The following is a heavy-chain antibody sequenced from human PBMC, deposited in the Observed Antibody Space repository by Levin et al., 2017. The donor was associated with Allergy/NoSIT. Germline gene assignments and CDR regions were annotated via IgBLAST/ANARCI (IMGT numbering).Heavy chain of an antibody. J-gene: IGHJ6*02. D-gene: IGHD6-13*01. CDR3: ARAGGYSSSWYDYYYGMDV. CDR2: INSDGSST. CDR1: GFTFSSYW. Sequence: TGGSLRLSCAASGFTFSSYWMHWVRQAPGKGLVWVSRINSDGSSTSYADSVKGRFTISRDNAKNTLYLQMNSLRAEDTAVYYCARAGGYSSSWYDYYYGMDVWGQGTTVTVSS. V-gene: IGHV3-74*01.